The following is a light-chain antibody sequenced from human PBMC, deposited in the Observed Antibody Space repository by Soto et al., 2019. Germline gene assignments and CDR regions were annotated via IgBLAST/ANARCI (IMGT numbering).Light chain of an antibody. CDR2: RAS. Sequence: DIQLTQFPSTLSASIGDRVTITCRATQTIGSWLAWYQQKPGKAPKLLIYRASSLEVGVPSRFSGSGSGAKFTLTISSLQPDDFASYYCQEYKSCSPYTFGQGPRLEIK. J-gene: IGKJ2*01. CDR1: QTIGSW. CDR3: QEYKSCSPYT. V-gene: IGKV1-5*03.